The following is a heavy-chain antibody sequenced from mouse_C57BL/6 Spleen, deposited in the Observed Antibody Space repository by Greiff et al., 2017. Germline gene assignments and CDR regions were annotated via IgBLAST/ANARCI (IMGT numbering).Heavy chain of an antibody. Sequence: QVQLQQPGAELVKPGASVKMSCKASGYTFTSYWITWVKQRPGQGLEWIGDIYPGSGSTNYNEKFKSKDTLTVDTSSSTAYRQLSSLTSEDSAVYYCAKIYYGNLYFDYWGQGTTRTVSS. CDR2: IYPGSGST. J-gene: IGHJ2*01. D-gene: IGHD2-1*01. CDR1: GYTFTSYW. CDR3: AKIYYGNLYFDY. V-gene: IGHV1-55*01.